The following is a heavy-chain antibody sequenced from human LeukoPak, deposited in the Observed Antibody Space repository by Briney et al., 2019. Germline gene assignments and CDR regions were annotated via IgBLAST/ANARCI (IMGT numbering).Heavy chain of an antibody. CDR2: INHSGST. V-gene: IGHV4-34*01. Sequence: SETLSLTCAVYGGSFSGYYWSWIRQPPGKGLEWIGEINHSGSTNYNLSLKSRVTISVDTSKNQFSLKLSSVTAADTAVYYCARRVGRYFGERAYYYYYMDVWGKGTTVTISS. CDR3: ARRVGRYFGERAYYYYYMDV. J-gene: IGHJ6*03. CDR1: GGSFSGYY. D-gene: IGHD3-10*01.